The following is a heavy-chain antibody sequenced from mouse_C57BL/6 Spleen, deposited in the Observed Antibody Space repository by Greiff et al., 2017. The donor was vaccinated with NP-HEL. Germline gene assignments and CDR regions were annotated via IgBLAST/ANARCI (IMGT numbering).Heavy chain of an antibody. CDR2: IDPSDSYT. D-gene: IGHD1-1*01. V-gene: IGHV1-69*01. Sequence: QVQLQQPGAELVMPGASVKLSCKASGYTFTSYWMHWVKQRPGQGLEWIGEIDPSDSYTNYNQKFKGKSTLTVDKSSSTAYIHLSSLTSEDSAVYYCARGDYGYAMDYWGQGTSVTVSS. CDR1: GYTFTSYW. CDR3: ARGDYGYAMDY. J-gene: IGHJ4*01.